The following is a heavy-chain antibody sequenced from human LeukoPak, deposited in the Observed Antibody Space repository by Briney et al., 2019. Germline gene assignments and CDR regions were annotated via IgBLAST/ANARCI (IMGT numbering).Heavy chain of an antibody. CDR2: ISAYNGNT. Sequence: ASVKVSCKASGYTFTSYGISWVRQAPGQGLEWMGWISAYNGNTNYAQKLQGRVTMTTDTSTSTAYMELRSLRSDDTAVYYCARSPSPNYYDSGGYYSHYYYYYMDVWGKGTTVTVSS. D-gene: IGHD3-22*01. J-gene: IGHJ6*03. V-gene: IGHV1-18*01. CDR3: ARSPSPNYYDSGGYYSHYYYYYMDV. CDR1: GYTFTSYG.